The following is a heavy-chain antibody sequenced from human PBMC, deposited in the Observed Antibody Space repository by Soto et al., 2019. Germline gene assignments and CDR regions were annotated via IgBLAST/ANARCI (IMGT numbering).Heavy chain of an antibody. CDR2: INPSGGST. J-gene: IGHJ6*02. Sequence: QVQLVQSGAEVKKPGASVKVSCKASGYTFTSYYMHWVRQAPGQGLEWMGIINPSGGSTSYAQKCQGRVTMNXXTXTXXVYMELSSLRSEDTAVYYCATPTVRHYYYYYGMDVWGQGTTVTVSS. D-gene: IGHD6-25*01. CDR3: ATPTVRHYYYYYGMDV. CDR1: GYTFTSYY. V-gene: IGHV1-46*03.